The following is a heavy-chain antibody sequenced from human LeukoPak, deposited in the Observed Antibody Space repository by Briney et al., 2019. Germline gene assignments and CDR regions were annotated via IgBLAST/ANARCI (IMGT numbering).Heavy chain of an antibody. CDR3: ARENYYESTSKFDY. CDR2: ISGSGGST. CDR1: GFTFSSYG. D-gene: IGHD3-22*01. Sequence: GGSLRLSCAASGFTFSSYGMSWARQAPGKGLEWVSAISGSGGSTYYADSVKGRFTISRDNAKNSLYLQMNSLRAEDTAVYYCARENYYESTSKFDYWGQGTLVTVSS. V-gene: IGHV3-23*01. J-gene: IGHJ4*02.